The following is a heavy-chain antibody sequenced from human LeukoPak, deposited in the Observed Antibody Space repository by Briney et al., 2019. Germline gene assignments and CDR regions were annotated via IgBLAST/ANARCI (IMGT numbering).Heavy chain of an antibody. D-gene: IGHD3-10*01. CDR3: AKTLYGSGSYYY. V-gene: IGHV3-23*01. J-gene: IGHJ4*02. Sequence: GGSLRLSCAASGFTFSNYAISWVRQAPGKGLEWVSTIGDSGGSTYYADSVKGRFTISRDNSKSTLYLQMNSLRAEDTAVYYCAKTLYGSGSYYYWGQGTLVTVSS. CDR1: GFTFSNYA. CDR2: IGDSGGST.